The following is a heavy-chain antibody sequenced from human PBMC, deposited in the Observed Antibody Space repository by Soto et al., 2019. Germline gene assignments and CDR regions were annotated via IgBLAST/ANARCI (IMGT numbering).Heavy chain of an antibody. D-gene: IGHD6-19*01. V-gene: IGHV4-39*01. CDR3: ARPQQWLVGGNDY. Sequence: QLQLQESGPGLVKPSETLSLTCTVSGGSISSSSYYWGWIRQPPGKGLEWIGSIYYSGSTYYNPSLKSRVTISVDTSKNQFSLKLSSVTAADTAVYYCARPQQWLVGGNDYWGQGTLVTVSS. J-gene: IGHJ4*02. CDR2: IYYSGST. CDR1: GGSISSSSYY.